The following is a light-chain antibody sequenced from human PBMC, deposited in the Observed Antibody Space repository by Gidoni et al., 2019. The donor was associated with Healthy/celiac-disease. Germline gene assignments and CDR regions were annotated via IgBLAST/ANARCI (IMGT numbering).Light chain of an antibody. CDR3: RQSYSTLFT. Sequence: DIQMTQSPSSLSASVGDRVTITCRASQSISSYLNWYQQKPGKAPKLLIYAASSLQSGVASRFSGSGSGTDFTLTISSLQPEDFATYYCRQSYSTLFTFGQXTRLEIK. V-gene: IGKV1-39*01. J-gene: IGKJ5*01. CDR2: AAS. CDR1: QSISSY.